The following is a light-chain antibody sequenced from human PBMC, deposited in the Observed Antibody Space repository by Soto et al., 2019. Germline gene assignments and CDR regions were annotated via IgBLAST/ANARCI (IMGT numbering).Light chain of an antibody. Sequence: EMVLPPSPDTLSLSPGERATLSCRAGQSVSSNYLAWYQQKPGQAPRLLIYAASTRATGISAKFSGSGSGTEFTLTISSLQSEDFVVYYCQQYIDWPGTFGQGTKVDIK. CDR2: AAS. CDR1: QSVSSN. CDR3: QQYIDWPGT. J-gene: IGKJ1*01. V-gene: IGKV3-15*01.